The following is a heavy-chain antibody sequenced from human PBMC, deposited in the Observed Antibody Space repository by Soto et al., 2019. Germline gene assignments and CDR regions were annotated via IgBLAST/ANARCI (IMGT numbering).Heavy chain of an antibody. J-gene: IGHJ4*02. D-gene: IGHD1-7*01. Sequence: LRLSCVASGFTFSSYAMSWVRQAPGKGLEWVSAISGSGGTTYYADSVRDRFSISRDNSKNTLYLQMNSLRAEDTAVYYCAKAPRWTGTSRYWGQGTLVNVSS. V-gene: IGHV3-23*01. CDR1: GFTFSSYA. CDR3: AKAPRWTGTSRY. CDR2: ISGSGGTT.